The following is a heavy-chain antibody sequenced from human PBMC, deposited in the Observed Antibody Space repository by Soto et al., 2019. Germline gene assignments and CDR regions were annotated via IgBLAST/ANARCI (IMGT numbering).Heavy chain of an antibody. J-gene: IGHJ3*02. D-gene: IGHD1-26*01. Sequence: GVLRLSCAASGFVVDRTYMTWVRQAPGKGLEWVSVIYSGGGTYYADSVEGRFTISRDTSKNTLHLQMNDLRAEDTALYYCARGGVQDAFDIWGQGTMVTVSS. V-gene: IGHV3-53*01. CDR1: GFVVDRTY. CDR3: ARGGVQDAFDI. CDR2: IYSGGGT.